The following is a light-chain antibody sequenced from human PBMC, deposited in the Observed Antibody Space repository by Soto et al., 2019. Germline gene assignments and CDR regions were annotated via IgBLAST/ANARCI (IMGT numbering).Light chain of an antibody. Sequence: QSPSSFSASTGDRVTITCRASQGISSYLAWYQQKPGKAPKLLIYAASTLQIGVPSRFSGSGSGTDFTLTISCLQSEDFATYHRNQSYSYPPIPFGQRTRLEIK. CDR2: AAS. CDR3: NQSYSYPPIP. CDR1: QGISSY. V-gene: IGKV1-8*01. J-gene: IGKJ5*01.